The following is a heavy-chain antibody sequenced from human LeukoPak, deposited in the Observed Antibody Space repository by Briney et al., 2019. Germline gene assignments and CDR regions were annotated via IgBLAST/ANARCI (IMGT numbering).Heavy chain of an antibody. V-gene: IGHV3-48*03. Sequence: GGSLRLSCTVSGFTLSSYEMSWIRQAPGKGLEWVSSIDYDGGSGHYADSVKGRFTISRDNAKNSLYLQMNSLRAEDTAVYYCAREAIAVAGNWFDPWGQGTLVTVSS. J-gene: IGHJ5*02. D-gene: IGHD6-19*01. CDR1: GFTLSSYE. CDR2: IDYDGGSG. CDR3: AREAIAVAGNWFDP.